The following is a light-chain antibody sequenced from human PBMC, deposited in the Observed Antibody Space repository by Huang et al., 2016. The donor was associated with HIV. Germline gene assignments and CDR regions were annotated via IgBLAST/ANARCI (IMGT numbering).Light chain of an antibody. CDR1: QSVGNF. J-gene: IGKJ3*01. Sequence: EILLTQSPATLSLSPGERATLSCRASQSVGNFLAWYQQRPGQPPRLLIHDASTRATGIPDRVSGAGSDTDFTLTISSLEPEDFAVYYCQQRSSWPPFTFGPGTKVDIK. CDR3: QQRSSWPPFT. V-gene: IGKV3-11*01. CDR2: DAS.